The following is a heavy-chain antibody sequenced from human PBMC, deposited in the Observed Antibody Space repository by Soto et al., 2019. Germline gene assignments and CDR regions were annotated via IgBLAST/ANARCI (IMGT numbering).Heavy chain of an antibody. CDR3: ARDYCIKTSCPNYDMDV. Sequence: GGSLRLSCTASGFTFSDYCMTWVRQAPGKGLEWLASIKSDGSAKHYVDSVKGRFTVSRDNAKNSLYLQMNSLRAEDSGVYYCARDYCIKTSCPNYDMDVWGQGTTVTVSS. V-gene: IGHV3-7*03. CDR1: GFTFSDYC. D-gene: IGHD2-8*01. CDR2: IKSDGSAK. J-gene: IGHJ6*02.